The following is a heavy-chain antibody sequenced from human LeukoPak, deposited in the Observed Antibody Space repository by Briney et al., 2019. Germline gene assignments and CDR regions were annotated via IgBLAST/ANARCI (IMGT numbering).Heavy chain of an antibody. CDR1: GGSISNYY. V-gene: IGHV4-4*07. CDR2: IYTSGSS. Sequence: SETLSLTCTVSGGSISNYYWTWIRQPPGKGLEWIGRIYTSGSSNYNPSLKRRVTMSVDTPKNQFSLKLSSVTAADTAVYYCAREGQLWDPFDYWGQGTLVTVSS. J-gene: IGHJ4*02. CDR3: AREGQLWDPFDY. D-gene: IGHD5-18*01.